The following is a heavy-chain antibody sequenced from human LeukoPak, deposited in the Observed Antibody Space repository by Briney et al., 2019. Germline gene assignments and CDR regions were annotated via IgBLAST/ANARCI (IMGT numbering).Heavy chain of an antibody. CDR1: GGSISSYY. V-gene: IGHV4-59*01. Sequence: SETLSLTCTVSGGSISSYYWSWIRQPPGKGLEWIGYIYYSGGTNYNPSLKSRVTISVDTSKNQFSLKLSSVTAADTAVYYCARGGYYGSGSPTPFDYWGQGTLVTISS. D-gene: IGHD3-10*01. J-gene: IGHJ4*02. CDR3: ARGGYYGSGSPTPFDY. CDR2: IYYSGGT.